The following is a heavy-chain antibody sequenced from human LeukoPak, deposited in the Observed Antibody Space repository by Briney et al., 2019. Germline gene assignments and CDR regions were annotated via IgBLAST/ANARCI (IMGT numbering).Heavy chain of an antibody. Sequence: SVKVSCKASGGTFSSYAISWVRQAPGQGLEWMGRIIPIFGIANYAQKFQGRVTITTDESTSTAYMELSSLRSEDTAVYYCATGYDFWSGLVGSDNWFDPWGQGTLVTVSS. V-gene: IGHV1-69*05. CDR1: GGTFSSYA. J-gene: IGHJ5*02. CDR2: IIPIFGIA. D-gene: IGHD3-3*01. CDR3: ATGYDFWSGLVGSDNWFDP.